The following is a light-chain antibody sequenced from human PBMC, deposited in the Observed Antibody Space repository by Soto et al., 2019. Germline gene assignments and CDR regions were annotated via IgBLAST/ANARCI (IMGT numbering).Light chain of an antibody. J-gene: IGKJ4*01. CDR1: QSISTY. V-gene: IGKV1-39*01. CDR3: QESDAFPYT. CDR2: AAS. Sequence: DIQMTQSPSSLSASVGDRVTITCRAGQSISTYLNWYQQKPGKAPNLLIYAASRLQSGVPSRFSGSGSGTDFTLTISSLQPEDFATYYCQESDAFPYTFSGGTKVDIK.